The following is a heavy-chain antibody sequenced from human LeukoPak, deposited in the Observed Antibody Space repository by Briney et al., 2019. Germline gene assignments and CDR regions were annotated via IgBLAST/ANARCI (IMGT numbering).Heavy chain of an antibody. V-gene: IGHV3-23*01. CDR1: GFTFSNYE. CDR2: ISGSGGST. J-gene: IGHJ4*02. CDR3: AKRPLVGATTFDY. Sequence: TGGSLRLSCAASGFTFSNYEMNWVRQAPGKGLEWVSVISGSGGSTYYADSVKGRFTISRDNSKNTLYLQMNSLRAEDTAVYYCAKRPLVGATTFDYWGQGTLVTVSS. D-gene: IGHD1-26*01.